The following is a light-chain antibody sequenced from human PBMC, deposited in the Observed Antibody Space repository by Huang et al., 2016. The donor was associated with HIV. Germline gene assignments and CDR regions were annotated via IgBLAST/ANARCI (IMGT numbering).Light chain of an antibody. J-gene: IGKJ3*01. Sequence: EIVMTQSPATLSVSPGERATLSCRASQSVSSNLAWYQQKPGQATRLLIYGASTRATGIPARFSGSGSGTEFTLTISSLQSEDFAVYYCQQYNNWPGFTFGPGTKVDIK. CDR2: GAS. V-gene: IGKV3-15*01. CDR1: QSVSSN. CDR3: QQYNNWPGFT.